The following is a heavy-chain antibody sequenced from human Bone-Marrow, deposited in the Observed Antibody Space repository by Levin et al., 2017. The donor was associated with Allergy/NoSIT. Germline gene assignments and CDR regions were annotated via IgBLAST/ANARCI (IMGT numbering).Heavy chain of an antibody. CDR1: GDSISRYY. J-gene: IGHJ6*02. Sequence: SETLSLTCTVSGDSISRYYWRWIRQPPGKGLEWIGYIYYSGSTNYNPSLKSRVTISVDTSKNQFSLDLNFVTAADTAVYYCARDAQTSPTRNYGMDVWGQGTTVTVSS. V-gene: IGHV4-59*01. CDR3: ARDAQTSPTRNYGMDV. CDR2: IYYSGST.